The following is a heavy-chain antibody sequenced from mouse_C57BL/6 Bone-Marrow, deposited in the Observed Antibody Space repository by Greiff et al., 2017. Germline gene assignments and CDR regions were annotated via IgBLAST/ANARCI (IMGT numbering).Heavy chain of an antibody. CDR1: GFTFTDYY. CDR3: ARYGKYLKGYAMDY. D-gene: IGHD5-1-1*01. Sequence: EVQGVESGGGLVQPGGSLSLSCAASGFTFTDYYMSWVRQPPGKALEWLGFIRNKANGYTTEYSASVKGRFTISRDNFQSILYLQMNDLRAEDSATYYCARYGKYLKGYAMDYWGQGTSVTVSS. J-gene: IGHJ4*01. V-gene: IGHV7-3*01. CDR2: IRNKANGYTT.